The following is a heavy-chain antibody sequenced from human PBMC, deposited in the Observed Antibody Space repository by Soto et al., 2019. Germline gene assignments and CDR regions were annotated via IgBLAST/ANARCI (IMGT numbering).Heavy chain of an antibody. D-gene: IGHD6-19*01. V-gene: IGHV4-39*01. J-gene: IGHJ4*02. CDR3: SRIAVSGPRTGFDY. CDR2: VSHIGGT. Sequence: SETLSLTCSVSGGSISNSSYLWGWVRQPPGKGLQWIGSVSHIGGTNYNPSLKSRLTISVGTSKTQSSLRLDSVTAADTAVYYCSRIAVSGPRTGFDYWGQGILVTVSS. CDR1: GGSISNSSYL.